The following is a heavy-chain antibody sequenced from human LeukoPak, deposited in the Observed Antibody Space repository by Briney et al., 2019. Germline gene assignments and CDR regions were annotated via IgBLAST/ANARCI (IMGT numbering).Heavy chain of an antibody. CDR1: GFTFSSYA. V-gene: IGHV3-23*01. CDR2: IIGTGGST. CDR3: AKGRGAVAGTFDY. Sequence: GGSPRLSCAASGFTFSSYAMSWVRQAPGKGLEWVSAIIGTGGSTYYADSVKGRFTISRDNSKNTLFLQMNSLRAEDTAVYYCAKGRGAVAGTFDYWGQGALVTVSS. J-gene: IGHJ4*02. D-gene: IGHD6-19*01.